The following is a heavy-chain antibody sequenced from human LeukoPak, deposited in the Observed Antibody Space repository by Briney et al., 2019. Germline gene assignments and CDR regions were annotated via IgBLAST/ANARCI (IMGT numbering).Heavy chain of an antibody. CDR3: ATETAMVPDH. CDR1: GFTFRSYG. V-gene: IGHV3-33*01. CDR2: IWYDGSNK. D-gene: IGHD5-18*01. Sequence: GRSLRLSCAASGFTFRSYGMHWDRQAPGKGLEWVAVIWYDGSNKHYADSVKGRFTISRDNSKNTLYLQMNSLRAEDTAVYYCATETAMVPDHWGQGTLVTVSS. J-gene: IGHJ5*02.